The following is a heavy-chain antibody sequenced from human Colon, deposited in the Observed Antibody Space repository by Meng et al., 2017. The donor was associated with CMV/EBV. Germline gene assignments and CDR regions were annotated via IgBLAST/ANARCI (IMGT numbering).Heavy chain of an antibody. D-gene: IGHD3-9*01. V-gene: IGHV3-11*04. Sequence: GESLKISCAASGFNFSDYYMSWIRQAPGKGLDWISYITNSGITTYYADSVRDRFTISRDDTVNSLYLQMNSLRAEDAAVYFCARVAFDIMTGSVYYFDYWGQGALVTVSS. CDR1: GFNFSDYY. CDR2: ITNSGITT. J-gene: IGHJ4*02. CDR3: ARVAFDIMTGSVYYFDY.